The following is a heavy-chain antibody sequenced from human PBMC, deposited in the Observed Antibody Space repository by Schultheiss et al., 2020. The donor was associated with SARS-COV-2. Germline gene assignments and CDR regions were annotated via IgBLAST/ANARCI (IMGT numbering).Heavy chain of an antibody. J-gene: IGHJ4*02. Sequence: SETLSLTCTVSGGSISSGGYYWSWIRQHPGKGLEWIGSIYYSGSTYYNPSLKSRVTISVDTSKNQFSLKLSSVTAADTAVYYCARGGYSSSWYVGGYFDYWGQGTLVTVSS. D-gene: IGHD6-13*01. V-gene: IGHV4-39*01. CDR3: ARGGYSSSWYVGGYFDY. CDR2: IYYSGST. CDR1: GGSISSGGYY.